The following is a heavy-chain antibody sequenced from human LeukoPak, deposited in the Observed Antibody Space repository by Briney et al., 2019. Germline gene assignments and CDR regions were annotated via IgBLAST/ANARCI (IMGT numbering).Heavy chain of an antibody. D-gene: IGHD5-24*01. J-gene: IGHJ4*02. V-gene: IGHV4-34*01. CDR3: ARGRGRRMATIWRANFDY. CDR1: GGSISSYY. CDR2: IHYSGST. Sequence: KPSETLSLTCTVSGGSISSYYWSWVRQPPGKGLEWIGEIHYSGSTHYDPSLKSRVIISLDKSNNHFSLELSSVTAADTAVYYCARGRGRRMATIWRANFDYWGQGTLVTVSS.